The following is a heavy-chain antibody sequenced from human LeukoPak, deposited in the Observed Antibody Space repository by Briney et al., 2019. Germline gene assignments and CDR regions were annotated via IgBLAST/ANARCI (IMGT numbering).Heavy chain of an antibody. V-gene: IGHV3-7*01. CDR2: IDQGGSVR. J-gene: IGHJ4*02. CDR1: GFSFSTYW. D-gene: IGHD6-13*01. Sequence: GGPLRLSCAASGFSFSTYWMSWVRQTPEKGLEFVANIDQGGSVRNYMDSLKGRCTISRDNAKKSLYLEISSLRADDTAVYYCARDPESSSFDLWGRGALVTVSS. CDR3: ARDPESSSFDL.